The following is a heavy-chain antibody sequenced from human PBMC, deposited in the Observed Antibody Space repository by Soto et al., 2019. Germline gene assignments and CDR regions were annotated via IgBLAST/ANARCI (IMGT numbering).Heavy chain of an antibody. CDR3: AKSPSTVAGTEGYP. Sequence: QVQLVQSGDEVKKPGSSVKVSCQASGGTFSSYTISWVRQAPGQGLEWMGRIIPILCIANYAQKFQGRVTITADKSTSTAYLELSSLRSEDTAVYSCAKSPSTVAGTEGYPWGQGTLVTVSS. D-gene: IGHD6-19*01. CDR1: GGTFSSYT. J-gene: IGHJ5*02. CDR2: IIPILCIA. V-gene: IGHV1-69*02.